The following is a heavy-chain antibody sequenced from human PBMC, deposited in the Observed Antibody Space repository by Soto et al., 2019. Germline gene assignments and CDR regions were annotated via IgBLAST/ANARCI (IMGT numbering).Heavy chain of an antibody. V-gene: IGHV4-39*02. Sequence: QVQESGTGLVRPSETLALTCSVSGGSVNSEYYYWAWLRQAPVKVLEWIGSVHPPGDTNYNPSLKSRVIIDLSSSKTSFSLEMTSVTATDTALDYCARLGRHWRAFSYWGPGTHVTVS. D-gene: IGHD1-1*01. CDR3: ARLGRHWRAFSY. J-gene: IGHJ4*02. CDR1: GGSVNSEYYY. CDR2: VHPPGDT.